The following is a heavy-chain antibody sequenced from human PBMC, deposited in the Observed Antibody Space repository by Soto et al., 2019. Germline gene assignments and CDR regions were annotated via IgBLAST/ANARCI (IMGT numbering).Heavy chain of an antibody. D-gene: IGHD2-2*01. Sequence: QLQLQESGSGLVKPSQTLSLTCAVSGGSISSGGYSWSWIRQPPGKGLEWIGYIYHSGSTYYNPSLKSRVTISVDRSKNQFSLKLSSVTAADTDVYYCARGYCSSTSCLNWFDPWGQGTLVTVSS. J-gene: IGHJ5*02. CDR2: IYHSGST. V-gene: IGHV4-30-2*01. CDR1: GGSISSGGYS. CDR3: ARGYCSSTSCLNWFDP.